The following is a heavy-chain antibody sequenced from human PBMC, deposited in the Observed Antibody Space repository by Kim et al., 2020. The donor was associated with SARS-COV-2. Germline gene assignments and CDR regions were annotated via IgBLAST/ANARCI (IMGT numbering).Heavy chain of an antibody. J-gene: IGHJ3*01. Sequence: GGSLRLSCAASGFDFNTYGMHWVRQAPGKGLEWVAVVWYDGSNEYYADSVKGRFTVSRDNSNNTVCLHMNSLRSEDTAVYYCAKAGGYGDTFDVWGLGTMVTVSS. D-gene: IGHD2-8*02. CDR2: VWYDGSNE. V-gene: IGHV3-33*06. CDR1: GFDFNTYG. CDR3: AKAGGYGDTFDV.